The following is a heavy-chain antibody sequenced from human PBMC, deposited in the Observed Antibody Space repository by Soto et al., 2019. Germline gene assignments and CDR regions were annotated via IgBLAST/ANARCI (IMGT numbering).Heavy chain of an antibody. D-gene: IGHD6-19*01. V-gene: IGHV3-66*01. CDR1: GFTVSSNY. CDR2: IYRGGST. J-gene: IGHJ1*01. Sequence: EVQLVESGGGLVQPGGSLRLSCAASGFTVSSNYMSWVRQDPGKGLEWVSVIYRGGSTYYADSVKGRFTISRDNSKNTLYLQMNSLRDEDTAVYYCARDRIAVAGNPEYFQHWGQGTLVTVSS. CDR3: ARDRIAVAGNPEYFQH.